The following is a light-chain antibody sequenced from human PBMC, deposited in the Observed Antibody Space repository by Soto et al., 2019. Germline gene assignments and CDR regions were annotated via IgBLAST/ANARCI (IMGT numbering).Light chain of an antibody. J-gene: IGKJ4*01. CDR2: DAS. CDR1: QSVNSY. Sequence: EIVLTQSPATLSLSPGERATLSCRASQSVNSYLAWYQQKPGQAPRLLIYDASNRATGIPARFSGSGSGTDFTLTISSLEPDDFAVYYCQQRSNWLLTFGGGTKVEIK. CDR3: QQRSNWLLT. V-gene: IGKV3-11*01.